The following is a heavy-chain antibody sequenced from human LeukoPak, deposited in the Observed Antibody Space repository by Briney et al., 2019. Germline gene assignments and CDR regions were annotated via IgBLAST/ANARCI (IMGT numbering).Heavy chain of an antibody. CDR3: ATLKRYSSGWYVIGY. D-gene: IGHD6-19*01. CDR2: FDPEDGET. Sequence: ASVKVSCKVSGYTLTELSMHWVRQAPGKGHEWMGGFDPEDGETIYAQKFQGRVTMTEDTSTDTAYMELSSLRSEDTAVYYCATLKRYSSGWYVIGYWGQGTLVTVSS. J-gene: IGHJ4*02. V-gene: IGHV1-24*01. CDR1: GYTLTELS.